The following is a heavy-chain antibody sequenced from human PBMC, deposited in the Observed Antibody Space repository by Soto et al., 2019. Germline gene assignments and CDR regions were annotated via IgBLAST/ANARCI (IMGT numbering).Heavy chain of an antibody. CDR3: ARAQMVLTRSYFDS. CDR2: ISSSGNT. Sequence: SETLSLTCTVSDGSISNFYWSWIRQPPGKGLEWIGYISSSGNTNYNPSLKSRVSISVDTSKNQFSLNLTSVTAADTAVYYCARAQMVLTRSYFDSWGQGTPVTVSS. CDR1: DGSISNFY. V-gene: IGHV4-59*01. J-gene: IGHJ4*02. D-gene: IGHD3-22*01.